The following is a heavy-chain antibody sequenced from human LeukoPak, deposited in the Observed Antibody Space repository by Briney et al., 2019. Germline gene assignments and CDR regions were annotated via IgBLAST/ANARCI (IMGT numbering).Heavy chain of an antibody. CDR1: GDSVSSNSAA. D-gene: IGHD3-22*01. J-gene: IGHJ3*02. Sequence: SQSLSLTCAISGDSVSSNSAAWNSIRQSPSRGLEWLGRTYYRSKWYNDYAVSVKSRITINPDTSKNQFSLQLNSVTPEDTAVYYCARGTIFPRGYYDSSGPWSAFDIWGQGTMVTVSS. CDR2: TYYRSKWYN. V-gene: IGHV6-1*01. CDR3: ARGTIFPRGYYDSSGPWSAFDI.